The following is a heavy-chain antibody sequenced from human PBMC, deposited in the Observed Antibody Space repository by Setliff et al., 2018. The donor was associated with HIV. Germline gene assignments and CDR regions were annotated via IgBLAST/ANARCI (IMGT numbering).Heavy chain of an antibody. Sequence: PSETLSLTCAVYGGSFSGYYWSWIRQPPGKGLEWIGEINHSGSTNYNPSLKSRVTISVDTSRNQFSLNLSSVTAADTAVYCCARFPLLHKNAFDIWGQGTMVTVSS. D-gene: IGHD2-15*01. CDR1: GGSFSGYY. V-gene: IGHV4-34*01. CDR2: INHSGST. CDR3: ARFPLLHKNAFDI. J-gene: IGHJ3*02.